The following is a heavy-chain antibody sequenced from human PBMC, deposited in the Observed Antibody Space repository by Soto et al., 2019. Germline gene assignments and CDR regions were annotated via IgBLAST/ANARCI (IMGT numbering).Heavy chain of an antibody. CDR1: GGSISSSSYY. CDR3: ARHLEHGDIVATIRPYFDY. V-gene: IGHV4-39*01. J-gene: IGHJ4*02. Sequence: SETLSLTCTVSGGSISSSSYYWGWIRQPPGKGLEWIGSIYYSGSTYYNPSLKSRVTISVDTSKNQFSLKLSSVTAADTAVYYCARHLEHGDIVATIRPYFDYWGQGTLVTVSS. D-gene: IGHD5-12*01. CDR2: IYYSGST.